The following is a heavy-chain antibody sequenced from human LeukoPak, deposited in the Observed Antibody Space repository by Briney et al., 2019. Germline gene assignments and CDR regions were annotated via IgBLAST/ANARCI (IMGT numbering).Heavy chain of an antibody. V-gene: IGHV3-33*01. J-gene: IGHJ4*02. CDR1: GLTFRKYG. Sequence: ARSLRLSCAPTGLTFRKYGTHTVPQAPAKGLEWVAVIWYDGSNEYYADTVKGRFTISRDNSKNTLYLQMNSLGAEDTAVYYCARRIVGATFMDYWGQGTLVTVSS. CDR2: IWYDGSNE. CDR3: ARRIVGATFMDY. D-gene: IGHD1-26*01.